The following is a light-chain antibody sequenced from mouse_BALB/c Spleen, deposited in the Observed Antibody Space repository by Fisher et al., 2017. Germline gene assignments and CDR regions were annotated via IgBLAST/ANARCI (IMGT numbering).Light chain of an antibody. CDR1: SSVSY. V-gene: IGKV4-72*01. Sequence: IVMTQTTAILSASPGEKVTMTCRASSSVSYMHWYQQKPGSSPKPWIYATSNLASGVPARFSGSGSGTSYSLTISRMEAEDAATYYCQQRSSYPPTFGGGTKLEIE. CDR3: QQRSSYPPT. J-gene: IGKJ1*01. CDR2: ATS.